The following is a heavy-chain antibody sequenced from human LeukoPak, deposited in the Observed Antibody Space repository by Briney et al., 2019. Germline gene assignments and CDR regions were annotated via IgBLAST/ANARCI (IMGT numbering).Heavy chain of an antibody. V-gene: IGHV4-34*01. CDR1: GGSITNYY. D-gene: IGHD2/OR15-2a*01. CDR2: INHSGST. CDR3: ARVGDQLLYYFDY. J-gene: IGHJ4*02. Sequence: PSETLSLTCTVSGGSITNYYWSWIRQPPGKGLEWIGEINHSGSTNYNPSLKSRVTISVDTSKNQFSLKLSSVTAADTAVYYCARVGDQLLYYFDYWGQGTLVTVSS.